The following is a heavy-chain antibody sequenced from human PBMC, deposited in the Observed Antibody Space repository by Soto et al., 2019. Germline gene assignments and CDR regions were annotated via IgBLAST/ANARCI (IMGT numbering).Heavy chain of an antibody. Sequence: ASVPTREKPTETHGKTCTVGGCSLSKARKGVRWIRQPPGKALEWLAHIFSNDEKSYSTSLKSRLTISKDTSKSQVVLTMTNMDPVDTASYYCARVSTPQDWYFDSWGQGPLVTAPQ. J-gene: IGHJ4*02. D-gene: IGHD2-15*01. V-gene: IGHV2-26*01. CDR2: IFSNDEK. CDR3: ARVSTPQDWYFDS. CDR1: GCSLSKARKG.